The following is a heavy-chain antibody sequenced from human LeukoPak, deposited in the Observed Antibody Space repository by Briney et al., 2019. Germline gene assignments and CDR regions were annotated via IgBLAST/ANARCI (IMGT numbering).Heavy chain of an antibody. CDR2: IYYSGIT. CDR3: ARMGPNLSRWTSIAGFDI. D-gene: IGHD4-23*01. J-gene: IGHJ3*02. CDR1: GDSISSGTYY. V-gene: IGHV4-39*01. Sequence: KTSETLSLTCIVSGDSISSGTYYWGWIRQSPGKGLEWIGSIYYSGITYYNPSLKSRVTISVDTSQNQFSLNLNSATAADTAVFYCARMGPNLSRWTSIAGFDIWGQGTMVTVSS.